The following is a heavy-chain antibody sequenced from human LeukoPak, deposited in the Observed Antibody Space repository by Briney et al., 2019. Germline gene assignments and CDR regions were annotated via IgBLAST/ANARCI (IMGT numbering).Heavy chain of an antibody. CDR2: ISSNGYST. V-gene: IGHV3-64D*06. CDR1: GFTFSGYT. D-gene: IGHD6-19*01. CDR3: VNQISGWVY. Sequence: GGSLRLSCSASGFTFSGYTMHWVRQAPGKGLDYVSGISSNGYSTFYADSVKGRFTISRDNSKTTLYLQMSSLRPEDTAVYYCVNQISGWVYWGQGTLVTVSS. J-gene: IGHJ4*02.